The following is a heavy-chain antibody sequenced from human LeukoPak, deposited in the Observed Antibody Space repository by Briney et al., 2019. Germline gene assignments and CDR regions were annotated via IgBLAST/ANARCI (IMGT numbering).Heavy chain of an antibody. CDR1: GFTFSSYG. CDR2: IRYDGSNK. J-gene: IGHJ4*02. V-gene: IGHV3-30*02. Sequence: PGGSLRLSCAASGFTFSSYGMHWVRQAPGKGLEWVAFIRYDGSNKYYADSVKGRFTISRDNAKNSLYLQMNSLRAEDTAVYYCARDTTYYYDSSGRKFDYWGQGTLVTVSS. D-gene: IGHD3-22*01. CDR3: ARDTTYYYDSSGRKFDY.